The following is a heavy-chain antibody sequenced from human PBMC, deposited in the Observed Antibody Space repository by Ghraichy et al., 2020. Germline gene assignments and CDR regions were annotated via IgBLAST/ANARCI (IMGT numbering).Heavy chain of an antibody. J-gene: IGHJ2*01. Sequence: GGSLRLSCAASGFTFSSYSMNWVRQAPGKGLEWVSSISSSSSYIYYAHSVKGRFTISRDNAKNSLYLQMNSLRADDTAVYYCARVISGWYRVDSDFDLWGRGTLINVSS. V-gene: IGHV3-21*01. CDR2: ISSSSSYI. CDR1: GFTFSSYS. CDR3: ARVISGWYRVDSDFDL. D-gene: IGHD6-19*01.